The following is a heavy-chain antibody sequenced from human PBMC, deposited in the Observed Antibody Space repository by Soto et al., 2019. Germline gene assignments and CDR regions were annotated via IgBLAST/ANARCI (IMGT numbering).Heavy chain of an antibody. CDR2: IIPILGIA. D-gene: IGHD3-10*01. CDR3: AREHGSGSSPVDP. J-gene: IGHJ5*02. V-gene: IGHV1-69*04. Sequence: SVKVSCKASGGTFSSYTISWVRQAPGQGLEWMGRIIPILGIANYAQKFQGRVTITADKSTSTAYMELSSLRSEDTAVYYCAREHGSGSSPVDPWGQGTLVTVSS. CDR1: GGTFSSYT.